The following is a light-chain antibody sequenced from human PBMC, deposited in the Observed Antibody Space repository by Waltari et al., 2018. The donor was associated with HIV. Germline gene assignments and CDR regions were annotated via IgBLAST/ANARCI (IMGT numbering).Light chain of an antibody. V-gene: IGKV2D-29*01. CDR1: KSLLHSDGKTY. J-gene: IGKJ1*01. CDR2: EMS. Sequence: DIVRTQTRRSVSVTPGQPASISCKYTKSLLHSDGKTYFDWYLQKAGQPPQLLIDEMSNRFSGVTDRFSGSGSGTDFTLKNSRVEAEDVCVYYCMQSLQLRTFGQGTKVEIK. CDR3: MQSLQLRT.